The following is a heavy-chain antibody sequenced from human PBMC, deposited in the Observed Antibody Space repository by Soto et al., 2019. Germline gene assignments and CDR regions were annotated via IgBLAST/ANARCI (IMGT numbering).Heavy chain of an antibody. J-gene: IGHJ3*02. D-gene: IGHD5-12*01. Sequence: GGSLRLSCAASGFGFSSYWMHWVRQAPGKGLVWVSRTNNDGSATTYADSVRGRFTSFRDNAKNTLFLQMTSLGVEDTAVYYCAREMATISLGAFDIWGEGTMVTVS. CDR1: GFGFSSYW. CDR3: AREMATISLGAFDI. CDR2: TNNDGSAT. V-gene: IGHV3-74*01.